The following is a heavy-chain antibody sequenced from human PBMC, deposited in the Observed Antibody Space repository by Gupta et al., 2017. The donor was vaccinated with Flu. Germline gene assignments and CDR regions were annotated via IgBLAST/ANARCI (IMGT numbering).Heavy chain of an antibody. Sequence: STNWMHWVRQAPGKGLEWLSGINNGGTATYYADSVKGRFTISRDNAKSTLFLQMNSLRAEDTAVYYCGTVFDYWGQGTLVTVSS. V-gene: IGHV3-74*01. CDR3: GTVFDY. CDR1: STNW. J-gene: IGHJ4*02. CDR2: INNGGTAT.